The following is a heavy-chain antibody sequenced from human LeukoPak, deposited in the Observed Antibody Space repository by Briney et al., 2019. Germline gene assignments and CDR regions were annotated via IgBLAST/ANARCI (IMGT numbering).Heavy chain of an antibody. CDR3: ARPKGPRDFWSGYNY. CDR1: GGSISSYY. V-gene: IGHV4-59*08. CDR2: IYYSGST. D-gene: IGHD3-3*01. J-gene: IGHJ4*02. Sequence: SETLSLTCTVSGGSISSYYWSWIRQPPGKGLEWIGYIYYSGSTNYNPSLKSRVTISVDTSKNQFSLKLSSVTAADTAVYYCARPKGPRDFWSGYNYWGQGTLVTVSS.